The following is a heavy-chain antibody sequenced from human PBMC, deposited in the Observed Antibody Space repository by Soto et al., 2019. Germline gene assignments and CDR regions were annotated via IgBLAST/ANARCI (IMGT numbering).Heavy chain of an antibody. Sequence: EVQLVESGGGLVKPGGSLRLSCAASGFTFKLYTMHWVRQAPGKGLEWVSFCTPSSSSISYADSVEGRFTISRDNARNSLYLQIHNLRAEDTAVYYCARVAASSLDHWGQGTLVTVSS. J-gene: IGHJ4*02. D-gene: IGHD6-13*01. CDR3: ARVAASSLDH. V-gene: IGHV3-21*01. CDR2: CTPSSSSI. CDR1: GFTFKLYT.